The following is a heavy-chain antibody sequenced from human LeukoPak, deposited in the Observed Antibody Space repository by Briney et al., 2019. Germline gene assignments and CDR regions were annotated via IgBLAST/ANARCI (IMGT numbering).Heavy chain of an antibody. J-gene: IGHJ6*03. V-gene: IGHV1-8*01. CDR3: ARGLDDSSGYYYVSGYYYYMDV. D-gene: IGHD3-22*01. Sequence: ASVKVSCNASGYTFTSYDINWVRQATGQGLEWMGCMNPNSGNTGYAQKFQGRVTMTRNTSISTAYMELSSLGSEDTAVYYCARGLDDSSGYYYVSGYYYYMDVWGKGTTVTISS. CDR1: GYTFTSYD. CDR2: MNPNSGNT.